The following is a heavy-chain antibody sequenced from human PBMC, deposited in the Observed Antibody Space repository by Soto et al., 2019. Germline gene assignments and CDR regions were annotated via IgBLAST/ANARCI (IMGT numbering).Heavy chain of an antibody. J-gene: IGHJ4*02. V-gene: IGHV4-34*01. CDR3: ARADETAGNFDY. CDR1: GGSFSGYY. Sequence: QVQLQQWGAGLLKPSETLSLTCAVYGGSFSGYYWSWIRQSPGKGLEWIGEINHSGDTNYKPSLKRRVTISLDTSKNQFSLKLTSVTAADTAVYYCARADETAGNFDYWGQGTLVTVSS. CDR2: INHSGDT.